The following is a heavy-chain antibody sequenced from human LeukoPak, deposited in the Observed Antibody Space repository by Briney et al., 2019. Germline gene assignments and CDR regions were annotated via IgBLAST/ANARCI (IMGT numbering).Heavy chain of an antibody. D-gene: IGHD2-2*01. CDR2: ISSSGSTI. CDR1: GFTFSDYY. Sequence: GGSLRPSCAASGFTFSDYYMSWIRQAPGKGLEWVSYISSSGSTIYYADSVKGRFTISRDNAKNSLYLQMNSLRAEDTAVYYCARREYPDAFDIWGQGTMVTVSS. J-gene: IGHJ3*02. CDR3: ARREYPDAFDI. V-gene: IGHV3-11*04.